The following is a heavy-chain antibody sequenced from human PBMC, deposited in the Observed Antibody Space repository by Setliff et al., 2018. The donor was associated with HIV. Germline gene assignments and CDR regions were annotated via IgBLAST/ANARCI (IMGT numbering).Heavy chain of an antibody. J-gene: IGHJ3*02. CDR2: INPNNGGT. V-gene: IGHV1-2*02. CDR3: ARSSPLYSRSFDAFDI. D-gene: IGHD6-6*01. CDR1: GYTLTDFY. Sequence: ASVKVSCKASGYTLTDFYIHWVRQAPGQGLEWMGWINPNNGGTNYAQKFQGRDTLTRDASTSTVYVELSSLRSEDTAVYYCARSSPLYSRSFDAFDIWGQGTMVTVSS.